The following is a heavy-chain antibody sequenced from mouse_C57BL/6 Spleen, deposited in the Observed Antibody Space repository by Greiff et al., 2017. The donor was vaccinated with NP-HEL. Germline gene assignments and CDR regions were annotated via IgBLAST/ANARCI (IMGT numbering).Heavy chain of an antibody. J-gene: IGHJ2*01. CDR1: GYTFTSYW. D-gene: IGHD4-1*01. Sequence: VQLQQPGAELVRPGSSVKLSCKASGYTFTSYWMHWVKQRPIQGLEWIGNIDPSDSETHYNQKFKDKATLTVDKSSSTAYMQLSSLTSEDSAVYYCARSELGVYFDYWGQGTTLTVSS. CDR2: IDPSDSET. CDR3: ARSELGVYFDY. V-gene: IGHV1-52*01.